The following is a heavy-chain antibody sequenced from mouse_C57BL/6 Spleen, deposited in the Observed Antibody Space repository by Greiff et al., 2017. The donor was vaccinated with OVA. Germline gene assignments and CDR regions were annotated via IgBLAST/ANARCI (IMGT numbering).Heavy chain of an antibody. V-gene: IGHV1-81*01. Sequence: QVQLKESGAELARPGASVKLSCKASGYTFTSYGISWVKQRTGQGLEWIGEIYPRSGNTYYNEKFKGKATLTADKSSSTAYMELRSLTSEDSAVYVCARGDDGYYVGFDVWGTGTTVTVSS. CDR1: GYTFTSYG. D-gene: IGHD2-3*01. CDR2: IYPRSGNT. CDR3: ARGDDGYYVGFDV. J-gene: IGHJ1*03.